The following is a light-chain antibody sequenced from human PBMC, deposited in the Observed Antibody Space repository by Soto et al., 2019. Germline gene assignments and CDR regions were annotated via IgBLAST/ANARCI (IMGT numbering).Light chain of an antibody. Sequence: QSALTQPASVSGSPGQSITISCTGTSSDFGTYNYVSWYQLHPGKAPKLIVYEVSNRPSGVSNRFSGFKSGNTASLTISGLQAEDEADYYCSSYTSSSTYVFGTGTQLTVL. CDR2: EVS. V-gene: IGLV2-14*01. CDR3: SSYTSSSTYV. J-gene: IGLJ1*01. CDR1: SSDFGTYNY.